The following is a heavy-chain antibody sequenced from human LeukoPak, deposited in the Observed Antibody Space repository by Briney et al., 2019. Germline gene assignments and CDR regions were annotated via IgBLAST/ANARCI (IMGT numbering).Heavy chain of an antibody. V-gene: IGHV1-2*02. J-gene: IGHJ4*02. D-gene: IGHD6-25*01. CDR3: VTLLSNAAFDY. CDR1: GYTFTGYF. Sequence: ASLKVSCKASGYTFTGYFMHWVRQAPGQGLEWMGWINPNSGNTKYAQNFQGRVTMTRDTSISTAYMELTRLRSDDTAVYYCVTLLSNAAFDYWGQGTVVAVSS. CDR2: INPNSGNT.